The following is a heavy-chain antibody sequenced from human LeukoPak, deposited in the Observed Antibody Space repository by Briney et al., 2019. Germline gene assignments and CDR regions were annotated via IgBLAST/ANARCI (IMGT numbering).Heavy chain of an antibody. J-gene: IGHJ4*02. CDR1: GFTFSSYA. CDR2: ISGSGGST. CDR3: AKNIAAARYYFDY. V-gene: IGHV3-23*01. Sequence: GGSLRLSCAASGFTFSSYAMSWVRQAPGKGLEWVSAISGSGGSTYYADSVKGRFTISRDNSKSTLYLQMNSLRAEDTAVYYCAKNIAAARYYFDYWGQGTLVTVSS. D-gene: IGHD6-13*01.